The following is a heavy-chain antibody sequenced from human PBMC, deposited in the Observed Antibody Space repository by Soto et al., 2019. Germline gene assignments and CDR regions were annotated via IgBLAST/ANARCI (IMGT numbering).Heavy chain of an antibody. V-gene: IGHV4-31*03. CDR3: ASSVRGYYLECIDWFAP. CDR1: GGSISSGGYY. Sequence: PSETLSLTCTVSGGSISSGGYYWSWIRQHPGKGLEWIGYIYYSGSTYYNPSLKSRVTISVDTSKNQFSLKLSSVTAADTAVYYCASSVRGYYLECIDWFAPWGQGTLVTVSS. CDR2: IYYSGST. D-gene: IGHD3-3*01. J-gene: IGHJ5*02.